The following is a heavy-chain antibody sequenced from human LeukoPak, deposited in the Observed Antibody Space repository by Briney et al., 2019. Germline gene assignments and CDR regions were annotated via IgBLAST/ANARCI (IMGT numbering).Heavy chain of an antibody. D-gene: IGHD4-23*01. CDR1: GFTFSSYA. CDR3: AKLVTHFDY. CDR2: ISGSGGNT. J-gene: IGHJ4*02. V-gene: IGHV3-23*01. Sequence: GSLRLSCAASGFTFSSYAMSWVRQAPGKGLEWVSSISGSGGNTYYVDSVKGRFTISRDNSKNTLYMQMNSLRAEDTAVYYCAKLVTHFDYWGQRTLGSASS.